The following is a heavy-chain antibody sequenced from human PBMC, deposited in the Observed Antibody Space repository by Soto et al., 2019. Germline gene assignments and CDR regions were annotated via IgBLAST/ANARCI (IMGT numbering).Heavy chain of an antibody. CDR3: GRASGSGAVVDP. D-gene: IGHD3-10*01. V-gene: IGHV3-7*03. Sequence: EVYLVESGGGLVQPGGSLRLSCEASGFMFRNYWMNWLRQPPGKGLQLVANIKAAGSDKSYVDSVKSRFTISRDNAKSALSLQRRSLRVEDTAVYYCGRASGSGAVVDPWGQGTLVIVSS. CDR2: IKAAGSDK. J-gene: IGHJ5*02. CDR1: GFMFRNYW.